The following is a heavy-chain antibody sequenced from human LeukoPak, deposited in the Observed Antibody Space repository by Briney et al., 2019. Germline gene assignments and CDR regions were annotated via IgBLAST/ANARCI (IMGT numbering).Heavy chain of an antibody. CDR1: DGSISSSSYH. Sequence: SETLSLTCTVSDGSISSSSYHWSWIRQPAGKGLEWIGRIYTSGNTNYNPSLKSRVTISVDTSKNQFFLRLSSVTAADTAVYYCARADRSYYYGSGSYPPFDYWGQGTLVTVSS. CDR2: IYTSGNT. J-gene: IGHJ4*02. V-gene: IGHV4-61*02. CDR3: ARADRSYYYGSGSYPPFDY. D-gene: IGHD3-10*01.